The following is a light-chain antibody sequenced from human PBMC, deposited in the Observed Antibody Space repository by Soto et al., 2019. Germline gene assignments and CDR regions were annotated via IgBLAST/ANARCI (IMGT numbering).Light chain of an antibody. CDR2: AAS. V-gene: IGKV1-17*01. CDR1: QDIRNY. J-gene: IGKJ4*01. Sequence: GARVNITCRASQDIRNYLGWYQQKPGKAPKRLIYAASRLQSGVPSRFSGSGSGTEFTLTITSLQPEDFATYYCLQHNSYPLTFGGGTRVEIK. CDR3: LQHNSYPLT.